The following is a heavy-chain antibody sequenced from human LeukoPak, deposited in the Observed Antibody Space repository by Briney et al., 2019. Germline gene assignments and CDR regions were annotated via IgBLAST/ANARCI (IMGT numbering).Heavy chain of an antibody. V-gene: IGHV3-23*01. CDR1: GVSFSDDA. CDR2: ISGSGGST. Sequence: PVGSLTLSCAVSGVSFSDDAMNWVRLAPGTGLQWVSSISGSGGSTYYADSVKGRFSISRDNSKNTLSLQMNSLRAEDTALYYCVKGGQRYDFWRFDYWGQGTVVTVSS. J-gene: IGHJ4*02. D-gene: IGHD3-3*01. CDR3: VKGGQRYDFWRFDY.